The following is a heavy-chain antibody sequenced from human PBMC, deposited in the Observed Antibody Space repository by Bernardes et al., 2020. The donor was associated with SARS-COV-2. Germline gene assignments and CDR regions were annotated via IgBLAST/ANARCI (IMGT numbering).Heavy chain of an antibody. CDR1: GGYFSGYY. V-gene: IGHV4-34*01. CDR2: IDDSGTT. D-gene: IGHD3-16*02. J-gene: IGHJ4*02. Sequence: SETLSLTCAIYGGYFSGYYWTWIRQSPGKGLEWIGEIDDSGTTNYNPSHKSRVTISADTSNNQFYLKLNSVTAADTALFYCASRQGSNRSDYWGQGTLVTVSS. CDR3: ASRQGSNRSDY.